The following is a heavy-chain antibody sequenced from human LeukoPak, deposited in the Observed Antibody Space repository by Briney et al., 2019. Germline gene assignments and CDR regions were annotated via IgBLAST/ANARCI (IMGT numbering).Heavy chain of an antibody. D-gene: IGHD5-18*01. CDR1: GFTFSSYG. CDR3: AKDQRAMDD. J-gene: IGHJ4*02. V-gene: IGHV3-30*18. Sequence: PGRSLRLSCAASGFTFSSYGMHWIRQAPGKGLEWVAVISYDGSNKYYADSVKGRFTISRDNSKNTLYLQMNSLRAEDTAVYYCAKDQRAMDDWGQGTLVTVSS. CDR2: ISYDGSNK.